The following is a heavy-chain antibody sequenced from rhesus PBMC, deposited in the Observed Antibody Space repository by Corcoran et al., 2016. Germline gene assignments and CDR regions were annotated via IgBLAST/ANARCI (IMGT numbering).Heavy chain of an antibody. CDR2: ITYSGST. Sequence: QVQLQESGPGLVKPSETLSLTCAAPGGSISSGYYYWSWLRQPPGKGLEWIGYITYSGSTSYNPSLKSRVTISRDTSKNQFSLKLSSVTAADTAVYYCARRGPMVGFDYWGQGVLVTVSS. D-gene: IGHD4-4*01. CDR1: GGSISSGYYY. CDR3: ARRGPMVGFDY. V-gene: IGHV4-122*02. J-gene: IGHJ4*01.